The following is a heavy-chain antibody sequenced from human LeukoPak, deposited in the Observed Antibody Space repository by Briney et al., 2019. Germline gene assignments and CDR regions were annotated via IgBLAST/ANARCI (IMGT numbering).Heavy chain of an antibody. CDR1: GFTFSSYE. Sequence: GGSLRLSCSASGFTFSSYEMNWVREAPGKGLEWVSYISSSGGTIYYADSVKGRFTISRDNAKNSLYLQMNSLRVEDTAVYYCAWENYFDFWGQGTVVTVSS. J-gene: IGHJ4*02. CDR3: AWENYFDF. CDR2: ISSSGGTI. V-gene: IGHV3-48*03.